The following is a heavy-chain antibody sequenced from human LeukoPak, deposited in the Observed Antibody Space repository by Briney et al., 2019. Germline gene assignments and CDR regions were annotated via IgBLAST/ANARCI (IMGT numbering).Heavy chain of an antibody. CDR1: GGSISSYY. CDR3: AGDRRYYDYVWGSYRYRGFDY. CDR2: IYYSGST. Sequence: SETLSLTCTVSGGSISSYYWSWIRQPPGKGLEWIGYIYYSGSTNYNPSLKSRVTISVDTSKNQFSLKLSSVTAADTAVYYCAGDRRYYDYVWGSYRYRGFDYWGQGTLVTVSS. D-gene: IGHD3-16*02. J-gene: IGHJ4*02. V-gene: IGHV4-59*01.